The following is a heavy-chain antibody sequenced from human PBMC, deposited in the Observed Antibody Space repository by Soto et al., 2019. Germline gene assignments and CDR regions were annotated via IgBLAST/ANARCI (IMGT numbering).Heavy chain of an antibody. CDR3: ARDPAGEYDP. V-gene: IGHV4-59*02. Sequence: TLSLTCNVSGGSVSDYYWSWIRQAPGKGLEWIGYIHYRGVINYNPSLKSRVTMSVDPSKNQFSLNLRSVTTADTAVYFCARDPAGEYDPWGQGTLVTVSS. D-gene: IGHD4-17*01. CDR2: IHYRGVI. J-gene: IGHJ5*02. CDR1: GGSVSDYY.